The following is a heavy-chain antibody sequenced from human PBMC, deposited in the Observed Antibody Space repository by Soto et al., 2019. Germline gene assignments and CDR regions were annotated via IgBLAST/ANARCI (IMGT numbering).Heavy chain of an antibody. D-gene: IGHD2-15*01. CDR2: IIPIFGTA. CDR3: AKGRVVVPGRSNWFDP. V-gene: IGHV1-69*13. CDR1: GGTFSSYA. J-gene: IGHJ5*02. Sequence: GASVKVSCKASGGTFSSYAISWVRQAPGQGLEWMGGIIPIFGTANYAQKFQGRVTITADESTSTAYMELSSLRSEDTAVYYCAKGRVVVPGRSNWFDPWGQGTLVTVSS.